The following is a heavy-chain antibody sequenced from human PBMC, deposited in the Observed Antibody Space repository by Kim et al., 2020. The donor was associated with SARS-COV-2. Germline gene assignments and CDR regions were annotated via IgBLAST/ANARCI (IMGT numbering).Heavy chain of an antibody. D-gene: IGHD6-6*01. V-gene: IGHV3-30*03. CDR1: GFTFSSYG. CDR2: ISYDGSNK. CDR3: TRGDSSSSVGWFDP. Sequence: GGSLRLSCAASGFTFSSYGMHWVRQAPGKGLEWVAVISYDGSNKYYADSVKGRFTISRDNSKNTLYLQMNSLRAEDTAVYYCTRGDSSSSVGWFDPWGQGTLVTVSS. J-gene: IGHJ5*02.